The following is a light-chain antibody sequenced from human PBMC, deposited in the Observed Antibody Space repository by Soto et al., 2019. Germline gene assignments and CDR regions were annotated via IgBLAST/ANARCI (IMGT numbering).Light chain of an antibody. V-gene: IGKV1D-13*01. CDR2: DAS. CDR3: QQFNNYPLT. Sequence: AIQLTQSPSSLSASVGDRVTITCRASQGISSALAWYQQKPGKAPKLLIYDASSLESAGPSRFSRSGSGTDFTLTISSLHPQDFATYYCQQFNNYPLTFGGGTKVDI. CDR1: QGISSA. J-gene: IGKJ4*01.